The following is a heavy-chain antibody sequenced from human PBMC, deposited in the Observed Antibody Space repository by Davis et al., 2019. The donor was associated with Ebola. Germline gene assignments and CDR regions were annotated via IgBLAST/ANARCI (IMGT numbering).Heavy chain of an antibody. D-gene: IGHD3-10*01. Sequence: PSETLSLTCAVYGGSFSGYYWGWIRQPPGKGLEWIGYIYYSGSTYYNPSLKSRVTISVDTSKNQFSLKLSSVTAADTAVYYCARDLGARYYYGSGSSDDAFDIWGQGTMVTVSS. CDR3: ARDLGARYYYGSGSSDDAFDI. CDR1: GGSFSGYY. J-gene: IGHJ3*02. CDR2: IYYSGST. V-gene: IGHV4-30-4*08.